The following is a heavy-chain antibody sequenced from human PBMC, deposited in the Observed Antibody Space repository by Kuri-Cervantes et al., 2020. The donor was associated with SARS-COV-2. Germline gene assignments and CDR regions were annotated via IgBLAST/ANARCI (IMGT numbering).Heavy chain of an antibody. V-gene: IGHV3-30*09. Sequence: GEYLKISCAAPGFTFNTCAMHRVRQAPGKGLEWVAMVSSDETNQSYVYSVEGRFAISRDNSKNTLHLQINSLRTEDTGVFYCARARVGVFDFWGQGTLVTVSS. J-gene: IGHJ4*02. D-gene: IGHD2-21*01. CDR2: VSSDETNQ. CDR1: GFTFNTCA. CDR3: ARARVGVFDF.